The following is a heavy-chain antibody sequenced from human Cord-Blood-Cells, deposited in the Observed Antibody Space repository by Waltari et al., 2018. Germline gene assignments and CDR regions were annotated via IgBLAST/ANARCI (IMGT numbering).Heavy chain of an antibody. CDR3: ARGGPRTGDRGGPQYYFDY. CDR1: GSTFTRYS. V-gene: IGHV1-46*01. D-gene: IGHD7-27*01. CDR2: INPSGGST. J-gene: IGHJ4*02. Sequence: QVQLVQSGAEVKKPGASVKVSCKASGSTFTRYSMHWARHAPGHGLEWMGIINPSGGSTSYAQKFQGRVTMTRDTSTSTVYMELSSLRSEDTAVYYCARGGPRTGDRGGPQYYFDYWGQGTLVTVSS.